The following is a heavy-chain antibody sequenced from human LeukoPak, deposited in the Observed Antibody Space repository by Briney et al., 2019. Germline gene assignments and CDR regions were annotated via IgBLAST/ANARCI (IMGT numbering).Heavy chain of an antibody. Sequence: GASVKVSCTASGYTFTSYDINWVRQATGHGLEWMGWMNPNSGNTGYAQKFQGRVTMTGNTSISTGYMELNSLRSEDTAVYYFARGPQCTSLTCPFFCDYWGRGSLVTVSS. CDR3: ARGPQCTSLTCPFFCDY. D-gene: IGHD2-8*01. CDR2: MNPNSGNT. V-gene: IGHV1-8*01. J-gene: IGHJ4*02. CDR1: GYTFTSYD.